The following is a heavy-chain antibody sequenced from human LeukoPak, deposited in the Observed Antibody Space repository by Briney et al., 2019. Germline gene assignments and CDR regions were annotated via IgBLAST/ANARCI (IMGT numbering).Heavy chain of an antibody. D-gene: IGHD2-2*01. J-gene: IGHJ4*02. V-gene: IGHV1-18*01. CDR1: GYTFTTYG. CDR3: ARDRRRYCSSTSCYGDPGYFDY. Sequence: ASVKVSCKASGYTFTTYGISWVRQAPGQGLEWMGWINTYNGNTNYAQKVQGRVTMTTDTSTSTAYMELRSLRSDDTAVYYCARDRRRYCSSTSCYGDPGYFDYWGQGTLVTVSS. CDR2: INTYNGNT.